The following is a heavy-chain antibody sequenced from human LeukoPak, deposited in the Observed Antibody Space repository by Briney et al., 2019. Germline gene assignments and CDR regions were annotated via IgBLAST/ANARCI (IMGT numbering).Heavy chain of an antibody. CDR3: ARTAFDWSQVGGNWFDP. CDR1: GFTFSSYS. Sequence: GGSLRLSCAASGFTFSSYSLNWVRQAPGKGLEWVSYISSSGSNIDYADSVKGRFTISRDNGKNSLFLQMNSLRVEDTAVYYCARTAFDWSQVGGNWFDPWGQGTLVTVSS. V-gene: IGHV3-48*03. CDR2: ISSSGSNI. J-gene: IGHJ5*02. D-gene: IGHD3-9*01.